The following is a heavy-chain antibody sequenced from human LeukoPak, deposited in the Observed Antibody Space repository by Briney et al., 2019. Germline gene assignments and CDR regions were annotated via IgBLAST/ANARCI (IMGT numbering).Heavy chain of an antibody. CDR3: ARVDDHKPGRRITIFGVVTAYYYGMDV. V-gene: IGHV3-7*01. Sequence: GGSLRLSCAASGFTFSSYWMSWVCQAPGKGLEWVANIKQDGSEKYYVDSVKGRFTISRDNAKNSLYLQMNSLRAEDTAVYYCARVDDHKPGRRITIFGVVTAYYYGMDVWGQGTTVTVSS. J-gene: IGHJ6*02. CDR2: IKQDGSEK. CDR1: GFTFSSYW. D-gene: IGHD3-3*01.